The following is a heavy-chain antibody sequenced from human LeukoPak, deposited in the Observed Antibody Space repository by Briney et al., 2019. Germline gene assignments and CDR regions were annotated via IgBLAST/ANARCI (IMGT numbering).Heavy chain of an antibody. V-gene: IGHV4-34*01. J-gene: IGHJ3*02. CDR3: AREPRPGAFDI. D-gene: IGHD6-6*01. CDR2: INHSGST. CDR1: GGSFSGYY. Sequence: SETLSLTCAVYGGSFSGYYWSWIRQPPGKGLEWIGEINHSGSTNYNPSLKSRVTISVDTSKNQFSLKLSSVTAADTAVYYCAREPRPGAFDIWGQGTMVTVSS.